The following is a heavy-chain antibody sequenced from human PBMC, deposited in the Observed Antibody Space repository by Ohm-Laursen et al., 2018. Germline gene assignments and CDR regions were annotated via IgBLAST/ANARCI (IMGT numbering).Heavy chain of an antibody. Sequence: GSLRLSCTASGFTFSSYAMSWVRQAPGKGLEWVSAISGSGGSTYYADSVKGRFTISRDNSKNTLYLQMNSLRAEDTAVYYCAKRVGYSSSPWYFDYWGQGTLVTVSS. J-gene: IGHJ4*02. CDR1: GFTFSSYA. D-gene: IGHD6-13*01. CDR3: AKRVGYSSSPWYFDY. CDR2: ISGSGGST. V-gene: IGHV3-23*01.